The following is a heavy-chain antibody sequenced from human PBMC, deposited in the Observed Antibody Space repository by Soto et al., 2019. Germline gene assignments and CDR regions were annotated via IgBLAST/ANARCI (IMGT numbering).Heavy chain of an antibody. CDR2: ISAYNGNT. Sequence: ASVKVSCKASGYTFTSYGISWVRQAPGQGLEWMGWISAYNGNTNYAQKLQGRVTMTTDTSTSTAYMELRSLRSDDTAVYYCARLVDIVATIREEWYFDLWGRGTLVTVSS. V-gene: IGHV1-18*01. J-gene: IGHJ2*01. D-gene: IGHD5-12*01. CDR1: GYTFTSYG. CDR3: ARLVDIVATIREEWYFDL.